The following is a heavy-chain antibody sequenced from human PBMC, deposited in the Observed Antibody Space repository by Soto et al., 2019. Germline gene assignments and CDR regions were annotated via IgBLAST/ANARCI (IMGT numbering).Heavy chain of an antibody. J-gene: IGHJ6*03. CDR2: INHSGST. Sequence: PSETLSLTCTVSGGSISSGGYYWSWIRQPPGKGLEWIGEINHSGSTNYNPSLKSRVTISVDTSKNQFSLKLSSVTAADTAVYYCARGRGYCSGGSCYERYYYYMDVWGKGTTVTVSS. D-gene: IGHD2-15*01. V-gene: IGHV4-39*07. CDR1: GGSISSGGYY. CDR3: ARGRGYCSGGSCYERYYYYMDV.